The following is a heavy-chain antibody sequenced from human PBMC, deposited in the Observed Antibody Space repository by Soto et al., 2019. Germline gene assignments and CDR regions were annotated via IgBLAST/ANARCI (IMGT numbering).Heavy chain of an antibody. V-gene: IGHV3-21*01. CDR3: ARDHSDTATVNIFYYHGMDV. Sequence: GSLRLSCAASGFTFSTYSMNWVRQAPGKGLEWVSSISNSTSYIYYADSVKGRFTLSRDNAKNSLYLQINSLRDDDTAVYSCARDHSDTATVNIFYYHGMDVWGQGTTLTVSS. CDR2: ISNSTSYI. D-gene: IGHD5-18*01. J-gene: IGHJ6*02. CDR1: GFTFSTYS.